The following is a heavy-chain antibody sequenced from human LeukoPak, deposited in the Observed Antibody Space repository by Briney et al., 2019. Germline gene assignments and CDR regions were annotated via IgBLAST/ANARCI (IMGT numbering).Heavy chain of an antibody. V-gene: IGHV3-7*03. CDR2: IKQDGSEK. Sequence: GGSLRLSCAASGFTFSSYWMSWVRQAPGKGLEWVANIKQDGSEKYYVDSVKGRFTISRDNAKNSLYLQMNSLRAEDTAVYYCARAAYDYVWGSYRYIDYFDYWGQGTLATVSS. J-gene: IGHJ4*02. CDR3: ARAAYDYVWGSYRYIDYFDY. CDR1: GFTFSSYW. D-gene: IGHD3-16*02.